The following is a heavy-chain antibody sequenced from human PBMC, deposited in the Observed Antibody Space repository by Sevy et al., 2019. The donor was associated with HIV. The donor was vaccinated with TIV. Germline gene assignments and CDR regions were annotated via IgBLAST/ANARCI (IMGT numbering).Heavy chain of an antibody. D-gene: IGHD4-17*01. Sequence: SETLSLTCDVFGGTFVGHYWTWIRQTPGKGLEWIGEINHSGTVNYNPSLKSRVTISVDTSNKQFSLRLNSVTAADTAVYYCAKTVTVTISALDSWGQGTLVTVSS. CDR2: INHSGTV. CDR1: GGTFVGHY. V-gene: IGHV4-34*08. J-gene: IGHJ4*02. CDR3: AKTVTVTISALDS.